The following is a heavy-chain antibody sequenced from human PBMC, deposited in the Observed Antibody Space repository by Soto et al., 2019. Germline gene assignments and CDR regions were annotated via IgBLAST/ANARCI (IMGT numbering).Heavy chain of an antibody. Sequence: ASVKVSCKASGYTFTNNDVSWVRQATGQGLEWMGWMNPGSGDTGYAQKFQGRVTMTRDISIATAYMELNSLTSEGTALYYCARMESFGSLNWFDPWGQGTLVTVSS. V-gene: IGHV1-8*02. CDR2: MNPGSGDT. D-gene: IGHD5-18*01. CDR3: ARMESFGSLNWFDP. CDR1: GYTFTNND. J-gene: IGHJ5*02.